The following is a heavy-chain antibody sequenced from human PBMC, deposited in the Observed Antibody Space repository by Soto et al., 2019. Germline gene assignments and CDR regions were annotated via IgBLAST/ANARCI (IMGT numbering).Heavy chain of an antibody. CDR3: ASRPGQLAPLRLGY. V-gene: IGHV1-69*06. CDR1: GGTFSSYA. CDR2: IIPIFGTA. Sequence: GSSVKVSCKASGGTFSSYAISWVRQAPGQGLEWMGGIIPIFGTANYAQKFQGRVTITADKSTSTAYMELSSLRSEDTAVYYCASRPGQLAPLRLGYFGQGSLVTVAS. J-gene: IGHJ4*02. D-gene: IGHD1-1*01.